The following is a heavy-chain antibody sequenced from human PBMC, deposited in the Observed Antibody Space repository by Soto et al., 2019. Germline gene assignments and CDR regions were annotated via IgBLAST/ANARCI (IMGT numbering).Heavy chain of an antibody. D-gene: IGHD2-21*01. Sequence: EVQLVQSGAEVKKPGESLRISCKGTGYSFSNYWIGWVRQMPGKGLEWMAIIYPDDSEIRYTPSFQGQVTISADKSITTAYLQWSSLRASDTAMYYCVKFPPNIPPDYWGQGTLVTVSS. J-gene: IGHJ4*02. CDR1: GYSFSNYW. V-gene: IGHV5-51*03. CDR3: VKFPPNIPPDY. CDR2: IYPDDSEI.